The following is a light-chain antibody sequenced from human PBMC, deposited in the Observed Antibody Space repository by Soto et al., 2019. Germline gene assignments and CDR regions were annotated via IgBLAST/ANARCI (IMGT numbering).Light chain of an antibody. CDR1: SSNIGSNT. CDR3: AAWDDSLNGRV. J-gene: IGLJ3*02. V-gene: IGLV1-44*01. Sequence: QSVLTQPPSVSGTRGQRVTISCSGSSSNIGSNTANWYQHLPGTAPKVLIYSNNRRPSGVLDRFSGSKSGTSASLAISGLQSEDEADYYCAAWDDSLNGRVFGGGTKLTVL. CDR2: SNN.